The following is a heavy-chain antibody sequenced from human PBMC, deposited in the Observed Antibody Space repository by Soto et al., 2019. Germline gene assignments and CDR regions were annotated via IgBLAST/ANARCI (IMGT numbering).Heavy chain of an antibody. CDR2: INPNSGGT. Sequence: ASVKVSCKASGYTFTGYYMHWVRQAPGQGLEWMGWINPNSGGTNYAQKFQGRVTMTRDTSISTAYMELSRLRSDDTAVYYCARVVLADSSGYHGGYYYYGMDVWGQGTTVTVSS. D-gene: IGHD3-22*01. V-gene: IGHV1-2*02. CDR3: ARVVLADSSGYHGGYYYYGMDV. CDR1: GYTFTGYY. J-gene: IGHJ6*02.